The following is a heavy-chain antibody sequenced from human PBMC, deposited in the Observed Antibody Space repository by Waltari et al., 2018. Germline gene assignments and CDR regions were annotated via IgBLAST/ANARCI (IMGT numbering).Heavy chain of an antibody. CDR2: SNPNSGDT. J-gene: IGHJ4*02. CDR3: ARDLGSDYGNRDY. CDR1: GYTFHGYY. V-gene: IGHV1-2*06. Sequence: HLGQSGGEGKETGASVKGSCKASGYTFHGYYIQGVRRAPGQVREWMGRSNPNSGDTNYAQKFQGRVTLTRDTSINTAYMELSSLKSDDTAVYYCARDLGSDYGNRDYWGQGTLVTVPS. D-gene: IGHD4-17*01.